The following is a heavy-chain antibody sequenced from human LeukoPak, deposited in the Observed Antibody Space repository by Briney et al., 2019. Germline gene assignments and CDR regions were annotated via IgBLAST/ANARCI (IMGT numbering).Heavy chain of an antibody. Sequence: SETLSLTCTVSGGSISSGGYYWSWIRQHPGKGLEWIGYIYYSGSTYYNPSLKSRVTISVDTSKNQFPLKLSSVTAADTAVYYCARAGDGYNFDYWGQGTLVTVSS. CDR1: GGSISSGGYY. D-gene: IGHD5-24*01. J-gene: IGHJ4*02. CDR3: ARAGDGYNFDY. CDR2: IYYSGST. V-gene: IGHV4-31*03.